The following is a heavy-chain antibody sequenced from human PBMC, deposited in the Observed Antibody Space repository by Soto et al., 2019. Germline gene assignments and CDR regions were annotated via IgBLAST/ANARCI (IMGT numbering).Heavy chain of an antibody. Sequence: GASVKVSCKVSGYPLTELSSHWVRQAPGKGLEWMGGFDPEDGETIYAQKFQGRVTMTEDTSTDTAYMELSSLRSEDTAVYYCATSVLDTEWELDLDYWGQGSLVTVSS. V-gene: IGHV1-24*01. D-gene: IGHD1-26*01. J-gene: IGHJ4*02. CDR3: ATSVLDTEWELDLDY. CDR1: GYPLTELS. CDR2: FDPEDGET.